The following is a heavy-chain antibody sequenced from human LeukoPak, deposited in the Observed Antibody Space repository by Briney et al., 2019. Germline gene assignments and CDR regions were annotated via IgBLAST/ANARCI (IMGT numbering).Heavy chain of an antibody. CDR1: GYTFTSYY. D-gene: IGHD2-2*01. CDR2: INPNSGGT. J-gene: IGHJ4*02. Sequence: GASVKVSCKASGYTFTSYYMHWVRQAPGQGLEWMGWINPNSGGTNYAQKFQGRVTMTRDTSISTAYMELSRLRSDDTAVYYCARYPCSSTSCHFDYWGQGTLVTVSS. CDR3: ARYPCSSTSCHFDY. V-gene: IGHV1-2*02.